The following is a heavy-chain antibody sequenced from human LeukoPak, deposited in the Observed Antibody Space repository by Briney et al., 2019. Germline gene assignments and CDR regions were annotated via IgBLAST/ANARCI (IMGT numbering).Heavy chain of an antibody. D-gene: IGHD2-15*01. CDR3: ARSSDCSGGSCYPTTDPTFDY. J-gene: IGHJ4*02. CDR2: INSDGSST. V-gene: IGHV3-74*01. CDR1: GFTFSSYW. Sequence: GGSLRLSCAASGFTFSSYWMHWVRQAPGKGLVWVSRINSDGSSTSYADSVKGRFTISRDNAKNTLYLQMNSLRAEDTAVYYCARSSDCSGGSCYPTTDPTFDYWGQGTLVTVSS.